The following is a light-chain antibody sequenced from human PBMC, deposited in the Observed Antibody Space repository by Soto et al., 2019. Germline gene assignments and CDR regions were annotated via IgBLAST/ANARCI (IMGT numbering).Light chain of an antibody. CDR1: QSISTF. Sequence: DIQMTQSPSSLSASVGDRVSVTCRASQSISTFLNWYQQRPGEAPKLLIYAASSLQSGVHSRLSGSGSGADFTRTIGSLQPEDFATYYCQHCYTTPRTFGQGTKVEVK. V-gene: IGKV1-39*01. CDR2: AAS. CDR3: QHCYTTPRT. J-gene: IGKJ1*01.